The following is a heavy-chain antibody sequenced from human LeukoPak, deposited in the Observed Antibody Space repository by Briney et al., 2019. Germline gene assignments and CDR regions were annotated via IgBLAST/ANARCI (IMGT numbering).Heavy chain of an antibody. CDR3: ARDLGDSSGYSYFDY. D-gene: IGHD3-22*01. J-gene: IGHJ4*02. Sequence: MTSETLSLTCTVSGGSISSGDYYWSWIRQPPGKGLEWIGYIYYSGSTYYNPSLKSRVTIPVDTSKNQFSLKLSSVTAADTAVYYCARDLGDSSGYSYFDYWGQETLVTVSS. V-gene: IGHV4-30-4*08. CDR2: IYYSGST. CDR1: GGSISSGDYY.